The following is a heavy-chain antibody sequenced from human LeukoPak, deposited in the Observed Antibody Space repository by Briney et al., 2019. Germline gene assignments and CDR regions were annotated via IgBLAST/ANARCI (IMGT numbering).Heavy chain of an antibody. V-gene: IGHV1-69*04. CDR1: GGTFSSYA. CDR2: IIPILGIA. CDR3: ARGSYGDYAGY. Sequence: SVKVSCKASGGTFSSYAISWVRQAPGQGLEWMGRIIPILGIANYARKFQGRVTITADKSTSTAYMELSSLRSEDTAVYYCARGSYGDYAGYWGQGTLVTLSS. D-gene: IGHD4-17*01. J-gene: IGHJ4*02.